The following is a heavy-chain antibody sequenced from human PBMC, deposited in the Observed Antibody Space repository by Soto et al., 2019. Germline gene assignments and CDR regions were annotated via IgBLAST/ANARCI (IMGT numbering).Heavy chain of an antibody. D-gene: IGHD1-26*01. J-gene: IGHJ4*02. CDR2: IYYSGST. Sequence: PSETLSLTCTVSGASISNSRYYWAWVRQFPGKGLEWLGTIYYSGSTYNNPSLESRVSISVDTSMNLFSLTLSSVTAADTAIYYCARHPRGFYRNPLDSWGQGSLVTVSS. V-gene: IGHV4-39*01. CDR3: ARHPRGFYRNPLDS. CDR1: GASISNSRYY.